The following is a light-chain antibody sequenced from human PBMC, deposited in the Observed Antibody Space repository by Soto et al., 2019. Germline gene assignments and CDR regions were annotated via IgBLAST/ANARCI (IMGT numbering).Light chain of an antibody. V-gene: IGLV3-21*02. CDR3: QVWDSRSDHLV. CDR1: NIGSKS. J-gene: IGLJ3*02. Sequence: SYELTQPPSVSVAPGQTARITCGGNNIGSKSVHWYQQKPGQAPVLVVYDDRDRPSGIPERFSGSNSGNTATLTISRVEAGDEADYYCQVWDSRSDHLVFGGGTKLTVL. CDR2: DDR.